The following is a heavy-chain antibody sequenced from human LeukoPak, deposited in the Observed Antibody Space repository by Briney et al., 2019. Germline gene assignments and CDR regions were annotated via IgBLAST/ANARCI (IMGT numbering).Heavy chain of an antibody. Sequence: GGSLRLSCAASAFTFSGYWMSWLRQAPGKGLEWVATIKQDGSETDYVDSVKGRFTISRDNAKNSLYLQMNSLRIEDTAVYYCARAQWRRPDYWGQGTLVTVSS. CDR2: IKQDGSET. D-gene: IGHD5-12*01. V-gene: IGHV3-7*02. CDR1: AFTFSGYW. J-gene: IGHJ4*02. CDR3: ARAQWRRPDY.